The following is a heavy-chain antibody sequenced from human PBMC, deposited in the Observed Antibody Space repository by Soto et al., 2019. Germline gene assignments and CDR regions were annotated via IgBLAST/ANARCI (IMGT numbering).Heavy chain of an antibody. D-gene: IGHD2-8*01. J-gene: IGHJ4*02. CDR3: ARGSLYCTNDVCT. CDR2: IYYSGNT. CDR1: GDSISNYY. V-gene: IGHV4-59*01. Sequence: SETLSLTCTVSGDSISNYYWSWIRQPPGKGLEWIGYIYYSGNTNYNPSLKSRVSISVDTSKNQISLKLSSVTAADTAVYYCARGSLYCTNDVCTWGQGTLVTVSS.